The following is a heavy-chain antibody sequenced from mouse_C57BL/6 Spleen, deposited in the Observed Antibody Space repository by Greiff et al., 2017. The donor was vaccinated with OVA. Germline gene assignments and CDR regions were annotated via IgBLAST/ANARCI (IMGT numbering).Heavy chain of an antibody. Sequence: QVQLQQPGAELVKPGASVKLSCKASGYTFTSYWMQWVKQRPGQGLEWIGEIDPSDSYTNYNQKFKGKATLTVDTSSSTAYMQLSSLTSEDSAVYYCAPWLRKGAMDYWGQGTSVTVSS. CDR1: GYTFTSYW. CDR3: APWLRKGAMDY. J-gene: IGHJ4*01. V-gene: IGHV1-50*01. D-gene: IGHD2-2*01. CDR2: IDPSDSYT.